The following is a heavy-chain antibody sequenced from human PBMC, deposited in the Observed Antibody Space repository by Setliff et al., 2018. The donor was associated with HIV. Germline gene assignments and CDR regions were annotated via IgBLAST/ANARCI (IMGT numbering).Heavy chain of an antibody. D-gene: IGHD3-10*01. CDR1: GFTFSNYS. J-gene: IGHJ6*02. CDR2: ISASATYI. CDR3: ARARDDSYGSGSYYKGMDV. Sequence: GGSLRLSCAASGFTFSNYSMNWVRQTPGKGLEWVSSISASATYIYYADSVKGRFTISRDNAKNSLYLQMNSLRAEDTALYYCARARDDSYGSGSYYKGMDVWGQGTTVTVSS. V-gene: IGHV3-21*04.